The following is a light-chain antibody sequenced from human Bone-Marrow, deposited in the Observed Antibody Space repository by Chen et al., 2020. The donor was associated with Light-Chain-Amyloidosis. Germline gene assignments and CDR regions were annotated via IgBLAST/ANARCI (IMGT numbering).Light chain of an antibody. CDR2: RDT. J-gene: IGLJ2*01. Sequence: SYELTQPPSVSVSPGPTARITCSGDDLPTKYAYWYQQKPGQAPGLVIHRDTERPTGISERFSGSSSGTTATLTISGFQAEDEADYHCQSADSSGTYEVIFGGGTKLTVL. V-gene: IGLV3-25*03. CDR1: DLPTKY. CDR3: QSADSSGTYEVI.